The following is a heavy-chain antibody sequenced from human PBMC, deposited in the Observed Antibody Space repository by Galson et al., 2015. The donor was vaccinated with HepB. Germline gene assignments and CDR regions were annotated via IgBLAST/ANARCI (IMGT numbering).Heavy chain of an antibody. CDR1: GFTFSSYA. D-gene: IGHD6-6*01. CDR3: DIGGGSSPFDY. CDR2: ISGSGGSK. Sequence: SLRLACAASGFTFSSYAMSWVRQAPGKGLDWVSSISGSGGSKYYADSVKGRVTISRDNSNNTLNLQMNSLRAEDTGVYYWDIGGGSSPFDYWGQGTLVTVSS. J-gene: IGHJ4*02. V-gene: IGHV3-23*01.